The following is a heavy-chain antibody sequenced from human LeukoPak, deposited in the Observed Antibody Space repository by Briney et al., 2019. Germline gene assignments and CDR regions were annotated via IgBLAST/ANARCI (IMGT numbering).Heavy chain of an antibody. Sequence: GGSLRLSRAASGFNFGDYAMHWVRQAPGKGLEWVSGVSYNSASINYADSVKGRFTISRDNGKNSLYLQMDSLTVEDTALYYCAKVGPVSSYGFGFFNYWGQGTMVTVSS. J-gene: IGHJ4*02. CDR3: AKVGPVSSYGFGFFNY. CDR1: GFNFGDYA. V-gene: IGHV3-9*01. CDR2: VSYNSASI. D-gene: IGHD3-16*02.